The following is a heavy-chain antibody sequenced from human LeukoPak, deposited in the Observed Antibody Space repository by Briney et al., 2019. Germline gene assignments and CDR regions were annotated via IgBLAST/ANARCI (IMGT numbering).Heavy chain of an antibody. Sequence: GGSLRLSCAASGFTFSSYGMHWVRQAPGKGLEWVAVISYDGSNKYYADSVKGRFTISRDNSKNTLYLQMNSLRAEDTAVYYCARDWGSGSPPFDYWGQGTLVTVSS. CDR3: ARDWGSGSPPFDY. CDR1: GFTFSSYG. D-gene: IGHD3-10*01. J-gene: IGHJ4*02. CDR2: ISYDGSNK. V-gene: IGHV3-30*03.